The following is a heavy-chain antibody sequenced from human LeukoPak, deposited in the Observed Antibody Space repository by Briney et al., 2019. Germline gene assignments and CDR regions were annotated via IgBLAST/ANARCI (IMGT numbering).Heavy chain of an antibody. CDR1: GFSFYDYA. D-gene: IGHD6-6*01. CDR2: ISWNSGRT. J-gene: IGHJ4*02. Sequence: PGGSLRLSCAASGFSFYDYAMHWVRQAPGEGLEGVSGISWNSGRTGYADSVKGSFTTSRDNPQTSLYLKINSLRAEDTALYYCAKDEYSSPSSGFDYWGRGTLVTVSS. V-gene: IGHV3-9*01. CDR3: AKDEYSSPSSGFDY.